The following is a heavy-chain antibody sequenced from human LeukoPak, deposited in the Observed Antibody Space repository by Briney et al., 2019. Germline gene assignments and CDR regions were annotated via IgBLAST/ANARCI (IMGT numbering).Heavy chain of an antibody. V-gene: IGHV1-2*02. Sequence: GASVNVSFKASGYMFTEYYMHWVRQAPGQGLEWMGWINPNSGGTNYAQKFQGRVTMTRDTSISTAYMDLNRLRSDDTAVYYCARVVAVTGTPVYYMDVWGKGTTVTVSS. CDR3: ARVVAVTGTPVYYMDV. J-gene: IGHJ6*03. D-gene: IGHD6-19*01. CDR1: GYMFTEYY. CDR2: INPNSGGT.